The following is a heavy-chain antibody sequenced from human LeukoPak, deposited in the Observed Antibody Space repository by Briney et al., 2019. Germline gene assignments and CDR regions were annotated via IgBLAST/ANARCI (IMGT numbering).Heavy chain of an antibody. V-gene: IGHV4-30-4*01. Sequence: SETLSLTCTVSGGSISSGDYYWSWIRQPPGKGLEWIGYIYYSGSTYYNPSLKSRVTISVDTSKNQFSLKLSSVTAADTAVYYCARDRLEDRDTNWYFDLWGRGTLVTVSS. CDR2: IYYSGST. CDR1: GGSISSGDYY. D-gene: IGHD5-24*01. J-gene: IGHJ2*01. CDR3: ARDRLEDRDTNWYFDL.